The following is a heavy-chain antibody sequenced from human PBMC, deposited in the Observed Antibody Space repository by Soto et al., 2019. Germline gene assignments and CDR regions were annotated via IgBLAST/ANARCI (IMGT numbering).Heavy chain of an antibody. J-gene: IGHJ4*01. Sequence: GGSLRLSCAASGFTFSSYGMHWVRQAPGKGLEWVAVIWYDGSNKYYADSVKGRFTISRDNSKNTLYLQMNSLRAEDTAVYYCARDRVTLITTATTRFDYWGHGTLVTVSS. CDR1: GFTFSSYG. CDR3: ARDRVTLITTATTRFDY. V-gene: IGHV3-33*01. D-gene: IGHD1-26*01. CDR2: IWYDGSNK.